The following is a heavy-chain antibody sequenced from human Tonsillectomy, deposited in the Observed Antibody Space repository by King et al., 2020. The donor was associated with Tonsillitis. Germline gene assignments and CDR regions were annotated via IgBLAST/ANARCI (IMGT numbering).Heavy chain of an antibody. Sequence: QLVQSGAEVMKPGSSVKVSCKASGGTFSSYSISWVRQAPGQGLEWMGGIIPIFGTANYAQKFQGRVSITADESTSTAYMELSSLRSEDTAVYYCARQLLSGAHYYYGMDVWGQGTTVTVSS. CDR2: IIPIFGTA. CDR1: GGTFSSYS. V-gene: IGHV1-69*01. J-gene: IGHJ6*02. D-gene: IGHD1-1*01. CDR3: ARQLLSGAHYYYGMDV.